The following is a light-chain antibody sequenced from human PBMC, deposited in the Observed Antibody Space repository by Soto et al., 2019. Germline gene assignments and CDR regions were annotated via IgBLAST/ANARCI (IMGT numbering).Light chain of an antibody. J-gene: IGKJ4*01. CDR1: QNIVNY. CDR2: DAS. Sequence: DVQLTQSPSTLSASVGDRVAITCQASQNIVNYLNWFQHRPGKAPQLLISDASHLEPGVPSRLSGQRSGTDFTLIINVLQPEDFATYYCQQYEELPLTFGGGTRV. CDR3: QQYEELPLT. V-gene: IGKV1-33*01.